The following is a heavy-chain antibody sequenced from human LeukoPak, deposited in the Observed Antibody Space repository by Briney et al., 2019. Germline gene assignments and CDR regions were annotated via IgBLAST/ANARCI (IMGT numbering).Heavy chain of an antibody. Sequence: ASVKVSCKASGYTFTGYYMHWVRQAPGQELEWMGWINPNSGGTNYAQKFQGRVTMTRDTSISTAYMELSRLRSDDTAVYYCARDGPAVVPAARDYRRMDVWGQGTTVTVSS. V-gene: IGHV1-2*02. D-gene: IGHD2-2*01. J-gene: IGHJ6*02. CDR2: INPNSGGT. CDR1: GYTFTGYY. CDR3: ARDGPAVVPAARDYRRMDV.